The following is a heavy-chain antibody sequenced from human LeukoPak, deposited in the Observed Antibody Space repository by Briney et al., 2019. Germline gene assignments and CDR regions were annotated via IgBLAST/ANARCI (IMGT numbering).Heavy chain of an antibody. CDR2: ISTNGDGT. V-gene: IGHV3-64*01. J-gene: IGHJ4*02. Sequence: GSLILSCAASGFTFSTYAMHWVRQGPGKGLEYVSAISTNGDGTYYASSVTGRFTISRDNSKNTLYLQMGSLRAEDTAVYYCARYSGSCYNSWGQGTLVTVSS. CDR3: ARYSGSCYNS. CDR1: GFTFSTYA. D-gene: IGHD2-15*01.